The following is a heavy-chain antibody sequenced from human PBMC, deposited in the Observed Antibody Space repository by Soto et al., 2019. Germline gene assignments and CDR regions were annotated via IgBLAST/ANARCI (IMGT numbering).Heavy chain of an antibody. D-gene: IGHD3-10*01. J-gene: IGHJ5*02. CDR1: GGTFSSYA. CDR3: ARDWGYGSGSYEHCFDP. V-gene: IGHV1-69*01. Sequence: QVQLVQSGAEVKKPGSSVKVSCKASGGTFSSYAISWVRQAPGQGLEWMGGIIPIFGTANYAQKFQGRVTITADESTSTAYMERSSLRSADTAVYYCARDWGYGSGSYEHCFDPRGQGTLVTVSS. CDR2: IIPIFGTA.